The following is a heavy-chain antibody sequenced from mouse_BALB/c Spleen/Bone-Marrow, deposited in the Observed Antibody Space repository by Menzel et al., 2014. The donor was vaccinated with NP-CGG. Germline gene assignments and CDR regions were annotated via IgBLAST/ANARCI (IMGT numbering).Heavy chain of an antibody. CDR3: ARYDYRYSWFAY. V-gene: IGHV14-3*02. J-gene: IGHJ3*01. Sequence: VQLQQSGAELVKPGASVKLSCTASGFNIKDTYMHWVKQRPEQGLEWIGRIDPANGNTKYDPKFQGEATITTDTSSNTAYLQLRSLTSEDTAVYYCARYDYRYSWFAYWGQGTPVTVSA. CDR1: GFNIKDTY. CDR2: IDPANGNT. D-gene: IGHD2-14*01.